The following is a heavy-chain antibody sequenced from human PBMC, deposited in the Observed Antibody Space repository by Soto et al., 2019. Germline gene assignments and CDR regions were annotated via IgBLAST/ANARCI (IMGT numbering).Heavy chain of an antibody. CDR3: AREAEGIVGVPAAIAAFDI. V-gene: IGHV3-21*01. CDR2: ISSSSSYI. Sequence: GGSLRLSCAASGFTFSSYSMNWVRQAPGKGLEWVSSISSSSSYIYYADSVKGRFTISRDNAKNSLYLQMNSLRAEDTAVYYCAREAEGIVGVPAAIAAFDIWGQGTMVTVSS. J-gene: IGHJ3*02. D-gene: IGHD2-2*01. CDR1: GFTFSSYS.